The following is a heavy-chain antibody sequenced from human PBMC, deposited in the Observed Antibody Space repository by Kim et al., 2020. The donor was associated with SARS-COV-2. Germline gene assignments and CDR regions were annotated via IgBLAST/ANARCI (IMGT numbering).Heavy chain of an antibody. Sequence: ASVKVSCKVSGYTLTELSMHWVRQAPGKGLEWMGGFYPEDGETIYAQKFQGRVTMTEDTSTDTAYMELSSLRSEDTAVYYCATGIAASGYYYYYGMDVWGQGTTVTVSS. D-gene: IGHD6-13*01. V-gene: IGHV1-24*01. J-gene: IGHJ6*02. CDR1: GYTLTELS. CDR2: FYPEDGET. CDR3: ATGIAASGYYYYYGMDV.